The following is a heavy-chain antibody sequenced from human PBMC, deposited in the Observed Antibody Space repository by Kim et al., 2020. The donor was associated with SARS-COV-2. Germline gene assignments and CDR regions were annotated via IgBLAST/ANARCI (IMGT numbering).Heavy chain of an antibody. J-gene: IGHJ4*02. D-gene: IGHD4-17*01. Sequence: ADSVKCRFTISRDNSKNTVFLQMNSLRAEDTAVYYCAKVRSAVTTAASNYWGQGTLVTVSS. CDR3: AKVRSAVTTAASNY. V-gene: IGHV3-23*01.